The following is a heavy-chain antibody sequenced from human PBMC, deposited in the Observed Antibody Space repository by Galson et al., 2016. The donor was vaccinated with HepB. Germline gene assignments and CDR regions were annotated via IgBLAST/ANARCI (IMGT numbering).Heavy chain of an antibody. CDR2: LYYSGHT. D-gene: IGHD3-10*01. CDR3: ARMLRGVTPYFYH. J-gene: IGHJ4*02. CDR1: GGAITSTTYY. Sequence: SETLSLTCTVSGGAITSTTYYWGWVRQPPGKGLEWIGNLYYSGHTYYNPSLKSRVNISLDTSKNQFSLHLSSVTAADTAVYFCARMLRGVTPYFYHWGQRTLVTVSS. V-gene: IGHV4-39*07.